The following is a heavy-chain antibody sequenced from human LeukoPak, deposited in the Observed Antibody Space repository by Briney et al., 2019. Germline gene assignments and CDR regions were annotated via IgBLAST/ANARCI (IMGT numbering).Heavy chain of an antibody. CDR1: GFTFSSYG. CDR2: ISYDGSNK. CDR3: AKEDSSGYSSLFDY. J-gene: IGHJ4*02. D-gene: IGHD3-22*01. V-gene: IGHV3-30*18. Sequence: GGSLRLSCAASGFTFSSYGMHWVRQAPGKGLEWVAVISYDGSNKYYADSVKGRFTISRGNSKNTLYLQMNSLRAEDTAVYYCAKEDSSGYSSLFDYWGQGTLVTVSS.